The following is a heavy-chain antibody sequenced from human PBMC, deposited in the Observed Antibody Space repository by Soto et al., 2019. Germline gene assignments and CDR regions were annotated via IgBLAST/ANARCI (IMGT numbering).Heavy chain of an antibody. CDR2: IRVGGGDT. J-gene: IGHJ5*02. CDR3: AKCSVGTVRTSGWCNWFDP. V-gene: IGHV3-23*01. Sequence: EVRLLESGGGLAQPGGSRRLSCAASGFTFSSSAMNWVRQAPGKGLEWVSSIRVGGGDTFYADSVRGRFTVSRDISRNTLYLQMNGLGAEDTAIYYCAKCSVGTVRTSGWCNWFDPWGQGTLVTVSS. CDR1: GFTFSSSA. D-gene: IGHD6-19*01.